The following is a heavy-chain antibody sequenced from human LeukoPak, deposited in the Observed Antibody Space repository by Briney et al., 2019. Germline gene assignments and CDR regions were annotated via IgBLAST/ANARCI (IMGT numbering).Heavy chain of an antibody. V-gene: IGHV4-34*01. CDR1: GGSFSGYY. D-gene: IGHD4-11*01. CDR3: ARTLTVLDV. J-gene: IGHJ6*04. CDR2: INHSGST. Sequence: SETLSLTCAVYGGSFSGYYWSWIRQPPGKGLEWIGEINHSGSTNYNPSLKSRVTISIDTSKNQFSLKLSSVTAADTAVYYCARTLTVLDVWGKGTTVTVSS.